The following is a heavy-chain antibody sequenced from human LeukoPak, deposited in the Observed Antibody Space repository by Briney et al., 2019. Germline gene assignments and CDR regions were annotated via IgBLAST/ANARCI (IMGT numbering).Heavy chain of an antibody. Sequence: PSETLSLTCAVYGGSFSAYYWSWIRQPPGKGLEWIGEINHSGSTNYNPSLKSRVTISVDTSKNQFSLKLSSVTAADTAVYYCARGIVVVPAAIALPRWFDPWGQGTLVTVSS. CDR3: ARGIVVVPAAIALPRWFDP. V-gene: IGHV4-34*01. J-gene: IGHJ5*02. CDR2: INHSGST. D-gene: IGHD2-2*02. CDR1: GGSFSAYY.